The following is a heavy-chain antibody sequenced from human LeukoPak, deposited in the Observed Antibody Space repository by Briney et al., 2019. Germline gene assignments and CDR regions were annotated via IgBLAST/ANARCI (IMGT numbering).Heavy chain of an antibody. CDR3: ARASPLPHYGLWSEIDQGYYYGMDV. CDR2: IYYSGSS. J-gene: IGHJ6*02. CDR1: GGSISSYY. V-gene: IGHV4-59*01. Sequence: SQSLCLIRGVSGGSISSYYWSWIRQPPGKGREGSGDIYYSGSSNYNPALKSRITISVDTSKSQFSLKLISVTAADTAVYYCARASPLPHYGLWSEIDQGYYYGMDVWGQGTTVTVSS. D-gene: IGHD4/OR15-4a*01.